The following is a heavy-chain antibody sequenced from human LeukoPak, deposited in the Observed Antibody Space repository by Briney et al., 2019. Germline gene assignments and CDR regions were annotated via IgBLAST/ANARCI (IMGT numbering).Heavy chain of an antibody. V-gene: IGHV3-7*01. CDR3: ARDRGPYYYYYMDV. J-gene: IGHJ6*03. CDR1: EFPFWNYW. D-gene: IGHD3-10*01. Sequence: EGSLRLSCAASEFPFWNYWMSWVRQAPGKGLEWVANIRHDGSEKNYVDSVKGRFTISRDNAKDLLYLQLNSLRAEDTAVYYCARDRGPYYYYYMDVWRKGTTVTVSS. CDR2: IRHDGSEK.